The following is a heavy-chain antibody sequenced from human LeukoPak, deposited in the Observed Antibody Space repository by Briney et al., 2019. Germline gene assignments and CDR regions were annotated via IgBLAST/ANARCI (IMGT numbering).Heavy chain of an antibody. CDR3: AREDIVVVPAAIHSGGMDV. Sequence: SETLSLTCAVYGGSFSGYYWSWIRQPPGKGLEWIGEINHSGSTNYNPSLKSRVTISVDTSKNQFSLKLSSVTAADTAVHYCAREDIVVVPAAIHSGGMDVWGKGTTVTVSS. D-gene: IGHD2-2*02. V-gene: IGHV4-34*01. J-gene: IGHJ6*04. CDR2: INHSGST. CDR1: GGSFSGYY.